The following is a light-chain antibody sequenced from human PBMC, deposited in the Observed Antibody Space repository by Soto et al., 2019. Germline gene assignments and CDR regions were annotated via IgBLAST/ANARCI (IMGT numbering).Light chain of an antibody. CDR3: QQYNNWPPLP. V-gene: IGKV3D-15*01. CDR1: QSVSSN. Sequence: EIVMTQPPATLSVSAGERVTLSCSASQSVSSNLAWYQQKPGQAPRLLIYGASTRATGIPARFSGSGSGTDFPLTIRSLQSEDFAVYYCQQYNNWPPLPFGGGTKVQIK. CDR2: GAS. J-gene: IGKJ4*01.